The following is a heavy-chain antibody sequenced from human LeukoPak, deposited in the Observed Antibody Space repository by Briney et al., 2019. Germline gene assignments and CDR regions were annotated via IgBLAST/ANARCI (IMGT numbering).Heavy chain of an antibody. D-gene: IGHD1-26*01. CDR1: GGSISSYY. Sequence: PSETLSLTCTVSGGSISSYYWSWIRQPPGKGLEWIGYIYYSGSTNYNPSLKSRVTISVDTSKNQFSLKLSSVTAADTAVYYCARGNELTYCGQGTLVTVSS. CDR2: IYYSGST. CDR3: ARGNELTY. J-gene: IGHJ4*02. V-gene: IGHV4-59*01.